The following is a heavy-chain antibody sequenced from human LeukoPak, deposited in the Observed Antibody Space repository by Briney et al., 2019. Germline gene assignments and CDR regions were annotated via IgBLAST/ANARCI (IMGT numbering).Heavy chain of an antibody. CDR1: GYTFSTYP. D-gene: IGHD6-19*01. CDR3: ARGSSGWYGPFGY. CDR2: INTDTGNP. V-gene: IGHV7-4-1*02. Sequence: ASVKVSCKASGYTFSTYPMNWVRQAPGQGLEWMGWINTDTGNPTYARGFTGRFVFSLDTSVSTAYLQISTLKAEDTAVYYCARGSSGWYGPFGYWGQGTLVTVSS. J-gene: IGHJ4*02.